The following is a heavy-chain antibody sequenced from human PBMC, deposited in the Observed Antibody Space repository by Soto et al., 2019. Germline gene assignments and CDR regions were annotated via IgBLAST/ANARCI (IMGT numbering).Heavy chain of an antibody. V-gene: IGHV3-7*05. CDR3: ASSMGRGGNAY. Sequence: EVQLVESGGGLVQPGGSLRLSCAASGFTFSDYWMSWVRQAPGKGLECVANIKTAGSEKYYVDPVKGRFTISRDNAKNSLYLQMNSLRAEDTAVYYCASSMGRGGNAYWGQGTLVAVSS. CDR2: IKTAGSEK. J-gene: IGHJ4*02. D-gene: IGHD3-10*01. CDR1: GFTFSDYW.